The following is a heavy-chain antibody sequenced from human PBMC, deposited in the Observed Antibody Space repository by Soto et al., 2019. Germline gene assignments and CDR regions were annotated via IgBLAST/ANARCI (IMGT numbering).Heavy chain of an antibody. CDR1: GFTFSSYA. Sequence: LRLSCAASGFTFSSYAMNWVRQAPGKGLEWVSVISVSGNYTYYADSVKGRFTISRDSSKNMLILQMNSLRAEDTAVYYCASDDPATYWGQGTLVTVSS. V-gene: IGHV3-23*01. J-gene: IGHJ4*02. CDR3: ASDDPATY. CDR2: ISVSGNYT. D-gene: IGHD1-26*01.